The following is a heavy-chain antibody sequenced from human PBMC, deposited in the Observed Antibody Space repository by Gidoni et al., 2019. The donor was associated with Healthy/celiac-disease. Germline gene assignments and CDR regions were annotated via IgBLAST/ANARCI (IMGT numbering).Heavy chain of an antibody. Sequence: STYYNPSLKSRVTISVDTSKNQFSLKLSSVTAADTAVYYCASGEDDYGDYVVSWGQGTLVTVSS. CDR3: ASGEDDYGDYVVS. J-gene: IGHJ4*02. D-gene: IGHD4-17*01. V-gene: IGHV4-39*01. CDR2: ST.